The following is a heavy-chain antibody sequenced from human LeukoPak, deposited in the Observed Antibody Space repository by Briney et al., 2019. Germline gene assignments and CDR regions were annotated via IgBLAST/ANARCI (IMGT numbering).Heavy chain of an antibody. CDR2: ISYDASNK. J-gene: IGHJ3*02. D-gene: IGHD5-18*01. CDR3: AKEGDTAMVTSAFDI. Sequence: GGSLRLSCAASGFTFSSYGIHWVRQAPGKGLEWLAVISYDASNKYYADSVKGRFTISRDNSKNTLYLQMNSLRAEDTAVYYCAKEGDTAMVTSAFDIWGQGTMVTVSS. CDR1: GFTFSSYG. V-gene: IGHV3-30*18.